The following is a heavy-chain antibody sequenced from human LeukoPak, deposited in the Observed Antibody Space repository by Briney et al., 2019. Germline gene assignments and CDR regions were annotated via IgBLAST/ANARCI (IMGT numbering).Heavy chain of an antibody. CDR2: VYYSGIT. V-gene: IGHV4-59*01. Sequence: PSETLSLTCTVSGGSISTYYWSWIRQPPGKGLEWIGYVYYSGITNSNPSLTRRVTIEVDTSKNQFSLRLRSVTAADTAVYYCAREGDYSNFDYWGQGILVTASS. J-gene: IGHJ4*02. CDR1: GGSISTYY. CDR3: AREGDYSNFDY. D-gene: IGHD4-17*01.